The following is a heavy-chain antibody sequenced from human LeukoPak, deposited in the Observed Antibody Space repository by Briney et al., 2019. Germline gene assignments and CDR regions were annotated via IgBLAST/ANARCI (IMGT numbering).Heavy chain of an antibody. CDR3: AREDGSGLRAFDV. J-gene: IGHJ3*01. Sequence: GGSLRLSCAASGFTFSSYGMNWVRQAPGKGLEWVSFISSSSRFLYSSDSLKGRFTISRDNAKNSLFLQMDSLRVDDTAVYYCAREDGSGLRAFDVWGQGTMVTVSS. D-gene: IGHD3-10*01. CDR1: GFTFSSYG. V-gene: IGHV3-21*01. CDR2: ISSSSRFL.